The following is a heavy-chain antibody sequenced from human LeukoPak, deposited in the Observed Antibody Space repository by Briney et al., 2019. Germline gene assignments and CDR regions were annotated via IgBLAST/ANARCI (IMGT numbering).Heavy chain of an antibody. CDR2: ISWNSGSI. CDR3: AKDRRASGTDAFDI. D-gene: IGHD1-26*01. Sequence: GRSLRLPCAASGFTFDDYAMHWVRQAPGKGLEWVSGISWNSGSIGYADSVKGRFTISRDNAKNSLYLQMNSLRAEDMALYYCAKDRRASGTDAFDIWGQGTMVTVSS. J-gene: IGHJ3*02. CDR1: GFTFDDYA. V-gene: IGHV3-9*03.